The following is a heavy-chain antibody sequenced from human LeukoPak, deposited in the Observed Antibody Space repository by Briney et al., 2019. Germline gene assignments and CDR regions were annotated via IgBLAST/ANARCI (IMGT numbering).Heavy chain of an antibody. CDR3: ARGPPTTMTNRYFGLFDP. Sequence: ASVKVSCKASGYTFTRYYIHWVRQAPGQGLERMGIINPSGGPANYAQKNQGRVTMTRDTSTSTVYMELNSLKSEDTAVYYCARGPPTTMTNRYFGLFDPWGQGTSVTVSS. D-gene: IGHD4-17*01. J-gene: IGHJ5*02. V-gene: IGHV1-46*01. CDR1: GYTFTRYY. CDR2: INPSGGPA.